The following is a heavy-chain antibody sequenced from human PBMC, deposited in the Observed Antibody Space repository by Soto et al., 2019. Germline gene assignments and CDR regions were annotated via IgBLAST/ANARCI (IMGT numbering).Heavy chain of an antibody. CDR3: ASDIARTAAAS. J-gene: IGHJ5*02. CDR2: ITYDGRNK. D-gene: IGHD6-25*01. V-gene: IGHV3-30*03. Sequence: QGQLVESGGGAVQPGRSLRLSCAGSGFTFSNYGLHWVRKAPGKELEGVAVITYDGRNKYYADSVKGRFTISRDNSENTMYLEMKSLRPEDTAVYYCASDIARTAAASWGQGTLVTVST. CDR1: GFTFSNYG.